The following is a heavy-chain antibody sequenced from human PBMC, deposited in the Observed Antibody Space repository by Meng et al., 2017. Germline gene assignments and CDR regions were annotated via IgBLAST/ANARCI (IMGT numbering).Heavy chain of an antibody. Sequence: SVKVSCKASGGTFSSYAISWVRQAPGQGLEWMRGIIPIFGTANYAQKFQGRVTITTDESTSTAYMELSSLRSEDTAVYYCARLYGSGSLGNYYGMDVWGQGTMVTVSS. J-gene: IGHJ6*02. V-gene: IGHV1-69*05. D-gene: IGHD3-10*01. CDR2: IIPIFGTA. CDR3: ARLYGSGSLGNYYGMDV. CDR1: GGTFSSYA.